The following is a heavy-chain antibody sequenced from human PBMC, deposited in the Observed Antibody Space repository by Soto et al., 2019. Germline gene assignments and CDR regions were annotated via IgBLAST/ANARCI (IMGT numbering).Heavy chain of an antibody. CDR2: IYYSGST. J-gene: IGHJ3*02. V-gene: IGHV4-59*08. CDR3: ARRYGWAFDI. CDR1: GGSISSYY. Sequence: SETLSLTCTVSGGSISSYYWSWIRQPPGKGLEWIGCIYYSGSTNYNPSLKSRVTISVDTSKNQFSLKLSSVTAADTAVYYCARRYGWAFDIWGQGTMVTVSS. D-gene: IGHD3-16*01.